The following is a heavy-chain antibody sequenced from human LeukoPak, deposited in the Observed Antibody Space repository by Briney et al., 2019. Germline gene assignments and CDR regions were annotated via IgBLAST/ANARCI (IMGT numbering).Heavy chain of an antibody. CDR3: ARGVVAAAGRTFDF. Sequence: PSETLSLTCTVSGDSFSYFYWSWIRQPPGKGLEWFGYIYNSGSTSYNPSLRSRVTISLDTSKNQFSLKLSSVTAADTAIYYCARGVVAAAGRTFDFWGQGTLVTVSS. CDR2: IYNSGST. D-gene: IGHD6-13*01. J-gene: IGHJ4*02. CDR1: GDSFSYFY. V-gene: IGHV4-59*01.